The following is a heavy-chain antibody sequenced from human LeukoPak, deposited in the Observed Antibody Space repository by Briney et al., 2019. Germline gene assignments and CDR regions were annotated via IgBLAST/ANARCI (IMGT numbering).Heavy chain of an antibody. CDR3: ASLTMVRGVMDAFDI. Sequence: GGSLRLSCAASGFTFSSYSMNWVRQAPGKGLEWVSSISSSSSYIYYADSVKGRFTISRDNAKNSLYLQMNSLRAEDTAVYYCASLTMVRGVMDAFDIWGRGTMVTVSS. J-gene: IGHJ3*02. V-gene: IGHV3-21*01. CDR2: ISSSSSYI. CDR1: GFTFSSYS. D-gene: IGHD3-10*01.